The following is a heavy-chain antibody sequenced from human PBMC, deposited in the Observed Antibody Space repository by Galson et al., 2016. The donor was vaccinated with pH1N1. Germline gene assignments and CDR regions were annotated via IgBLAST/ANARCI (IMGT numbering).Heavy chain of an antibody. D-gene: IGHD2-15*01. CDR3: ARDPGAPGSPPLYFFNY. CDR2: VQDDGTTE. Sequence: SLRLSCAASGFTFSNYGMHWVRQAPGKGLEWVAFVQDDGTTEYYADSMKGRFTISRDNSQKTQYLQMNNLRVDDTAVYYCARDPGAPGSPPLYFFNYWGHGTLVIVSS. V-gene: IGHV3-30*02. CDR1: GFTFSNYG. J-gene: IGHJ4*01.